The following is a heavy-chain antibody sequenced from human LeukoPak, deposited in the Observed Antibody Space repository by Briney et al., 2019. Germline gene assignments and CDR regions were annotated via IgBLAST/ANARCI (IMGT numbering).Heavy chain of an antibody. Sequence: GGSLRLSCAASGFTFSSYGMHWVRQAPGKGLEWVAVIWYDGSNKYYADSVKGRFTISRDNSKNTPYLQMNSLRTEDTAVYYCANEWLHVSGSFKANNWGQGTLVTVSS. J-gene: IGHJ4*02. CDR3: ANEWLHVSGSFKANN. V-gene: IGHV3-30*02. D-gene: IGHD3-10*01. CDR1: GFTFSSYG. CDR2: IWYDGSNK.